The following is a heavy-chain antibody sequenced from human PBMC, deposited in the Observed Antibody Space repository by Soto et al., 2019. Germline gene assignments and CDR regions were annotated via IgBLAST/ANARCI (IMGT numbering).Heavy chain of an antibody. Sequence: SQTLSLTCAISVDSASSNSAAWNWISQTPSRGLEWLGRTYYRSKWYNDYAVSVKSRITINPDTSKNQFSLQVNSVSPEDTAVYYCAREDDYYYYGMDVWGQGTTVTVSS. CDR1: VDSASSNSAA. CDR3: AREDDYYYYGMDV. V-gene: IGHV6-1*01. D-gene: IGHD3-3*01. J-gene: IGHJ6*02. CDR2: TYYRSKWYN.